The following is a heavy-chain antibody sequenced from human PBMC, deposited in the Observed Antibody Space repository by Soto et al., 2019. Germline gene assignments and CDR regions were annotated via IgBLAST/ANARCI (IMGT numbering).Heavy chain of an antibody. V-gene: IGHV4-31*03. CDR2: VYYSGAT. Sequence: QVHLQESGPGLVRPSQTLSLTCTVSGDSMATGGHYYNWIRQVPGKGLEWIGYVYYSGATHYTPSLRARVTISRDTSKNQFSLRLISVTAADTALYYCARDKDLQPTVWGFWGQGIQVTVSS. CDR1: GDSMATGGHY. J-gene: IGHJ4*02. D-gene: IGHD3-16*01. CDR3: ARDKDLQPTVWGF.